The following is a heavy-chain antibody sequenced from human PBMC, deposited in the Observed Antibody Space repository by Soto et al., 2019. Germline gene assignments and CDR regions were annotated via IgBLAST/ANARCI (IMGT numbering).Heavy chain of an antibody. CDR1: GYTFTSFA. D-gene: IGHD3-22*01. V-gene: IGHV1-3*01. CDR2: INPDNGHT. J-gene: IGHJ4*02. Sequence: EASVKVSCKASGYTFTSFAIHWVRQAPGQRPEWMGWINPDNGHTRYSQKFQGRVTITRDTSASAAYMELSSLRSDDTAVYYCATDPHYYDTTGYCLDNWGQGTLVTVSS. CDR3: ATDPHYYDTTGYCLDN.